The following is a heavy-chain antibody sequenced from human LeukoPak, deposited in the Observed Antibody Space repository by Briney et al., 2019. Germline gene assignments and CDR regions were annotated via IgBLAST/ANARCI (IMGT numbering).Heavy chain of an antibody. J-gene: IGHJ4*02. Sequence: SETLSLTCPVSGGSISSYYWSWIRQPPGKGLEWIGYIYYSGSTNYNPSLKSRVTISVDTSKNQFSLKLSSVTAADTAVYYCARDGGDSSGSFDYWGQGTLVTVSS. CDR3: ARDGGDSSGSFDY. CDR2: IYYSGST. CDR1: GGSISSYY. V-gene: IGHV4-59*01. D-gene: IGHD3-22*01.